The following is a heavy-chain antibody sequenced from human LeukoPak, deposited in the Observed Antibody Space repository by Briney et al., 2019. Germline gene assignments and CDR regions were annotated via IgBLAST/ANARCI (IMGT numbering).Heavy chain of an antibody. V-gene: IGHV3-30*04. Sequence: PGGSLRLSCAASGFTFSSYAMHWVRQAPGKGLEWVAVISYDGSNKYYADSVKGRFTISRDNSKNTLYLQMNSLRAEDTAVYYCARDGELAAAGTVRYYYYYYMDVWGKGTTVTISS. CDR2: ISYDGSNK. D-gene: IGHD6-13*01. CDR3: ARDGELAAAGTVRYYYYYYMDV. CDR1: GFTFSSYA. J-gene: IGHJ6*03.